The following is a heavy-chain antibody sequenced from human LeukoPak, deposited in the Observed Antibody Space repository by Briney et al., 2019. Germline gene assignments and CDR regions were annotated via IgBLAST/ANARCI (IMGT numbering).Heavy chain of an antibody. CDR2: ITSSSDSI. CDR3: ARDPGYSRPSSYGYFDH. Sequence: PGGSLRLSCAASGFTFSNAWMSWVRQTPGKGLECLSYITSSSDSIHYADSVRGRFTVSRDNAKNSLYLQMNSLRDEDTAVYYCARDPGYSRPSSYGYFDHWGQGTLATVSS. D-gene: IGHD1-26*01. CDR1: GFTFSNAW. V-gene: IGHV3-48*02. J-gene: IGHJ4*02.